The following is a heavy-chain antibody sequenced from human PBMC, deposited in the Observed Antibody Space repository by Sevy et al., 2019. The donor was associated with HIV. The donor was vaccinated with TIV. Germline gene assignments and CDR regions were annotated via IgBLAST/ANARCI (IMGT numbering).Heavy chain of an antibody. D-gene: IGHD6-19*01. Sequence: GGSLRLSCAASGFTFSSYVMSWVRQAPGKGLEWVSAISGSGGSSDYADSVKGRFTISRDNSNNRLFLQMNSLRAEDTAVYYCAKAYSSGWYLWFDPWGHGTLVTVSS. CDR1: GFTFSSYV. CDR2: ISGSGGSS. V-gene: IGHV3-23*01. J-gene: IGHJ5*02. CDR3: AKAYSSGWYLWFDP.